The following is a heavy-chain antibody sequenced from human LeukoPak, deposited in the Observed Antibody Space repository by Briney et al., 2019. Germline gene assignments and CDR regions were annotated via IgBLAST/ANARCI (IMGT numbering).Heavy chain of an antibody. V-gene: IGHV1-2*02. Sequence: ASVKVSCKASGYTFSGTGWYLYWLRQAPGQGLECMGWIYPYTGATHYAQKFQGRVAMTRDTSVSTAYMELSRLRPDDTAVYYCARDGPAQMVDFDYWGQGTLVTVSS. CDR3: ARDGPAQMVDFDY. J-gene: IGHJ4*02. CDR1: GYTFSGTGWY. D-gene: IGHD3-10*01. CDR2: IYPYTGAT.